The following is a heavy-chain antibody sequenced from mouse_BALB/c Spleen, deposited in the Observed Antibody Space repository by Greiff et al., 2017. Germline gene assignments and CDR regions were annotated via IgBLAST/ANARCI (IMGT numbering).Heavy chain of an antibody. J-gene: IGHJ3*01. CDR1: GFTFSSYG. CDR2: INSNGGST. CDR3: AREGAIYYDYDVEVWFAY. V-gene: IGHV5-6-3*01. Sequence: EVKLMESGGGLVQPGGSLKLSCAASGFTFSSYGMSWVRQTPDKRLELVATINSNGGSTYYPDSVKGRFTISRDNAKNTLYLQMSSLKSEDTAMYYCAREGAIYYDYDVEVWFAYWGQGTLVTVSA. D-gene: IGHD2-4*01.